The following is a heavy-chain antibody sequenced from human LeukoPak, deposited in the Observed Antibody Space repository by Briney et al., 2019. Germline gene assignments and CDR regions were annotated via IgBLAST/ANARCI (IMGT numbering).Heavy chain of an antibody. D-gene: IGHD3-3*01. Sequence: PGGSLRLSCAASGFTFSDYYMSWIRQAPGKGLEWVSYISSSGSTIYYADSVKGRFTISRDSAKNSLYLQMNSLRAEDTAVYYCARETYDFWSGYSGYSYGYFDYWGQGTLVTVSS. CDR1: GFTFSDYY. CDR2: ISSSGSTI. CDR3: ARETYDFWSGYSGYSYGYFDY. J-gene: IGHJ4*02. V-gene: IGHV3-11*01.